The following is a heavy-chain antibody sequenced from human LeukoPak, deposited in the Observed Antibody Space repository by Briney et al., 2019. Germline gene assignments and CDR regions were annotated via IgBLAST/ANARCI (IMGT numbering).Heavy chain of an antibody. CDR1: GFTFSSDW. V-gene: IGHV3-48*04. Sequence: PGGSLRLSCAVSGFTFSSDWMIWVRQAPGKGLEWVSYISSSGSTIYYADSVKGRFTISRDNAKNSLYLQMNSLRAEDTAVYYCAREGGYYYGSGSYILFDYWGQGTLVTVSS. CDR3: AREGGYYYGSGSYILFDY. CDR2: ISSSGSTI. D-gene: IGHD3-10*01. J-gene: IGHJ4*02.